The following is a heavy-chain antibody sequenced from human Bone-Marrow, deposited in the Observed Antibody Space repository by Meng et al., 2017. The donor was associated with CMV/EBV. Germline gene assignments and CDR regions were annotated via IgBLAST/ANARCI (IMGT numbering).Heavy chain of an antibody. CDR2: IIPILGIA. CDR3: ARSELELVVGWFDP. J-gene: IGHJ5*02. D-gene: IGHD1-7*01. CDR1: GGTFSSYT. V-gene: IGHV1-69*02. Sequence: SVKVSCKASGGTFSSYTISWVRQAPGQGLEWMGRIIPILGIANYAQKFQGRVTITADKSTSTAYMELSSLRSEDTAVYYCARSELELVVGWFDPWGQGTLVTGSS.